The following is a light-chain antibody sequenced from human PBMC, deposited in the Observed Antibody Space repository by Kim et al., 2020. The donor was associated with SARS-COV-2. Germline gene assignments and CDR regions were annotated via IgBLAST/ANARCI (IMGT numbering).Light chain of an antibody. CDR1: HSIINW. Sequence: ASVGDRVTITCRACHSIINWLARYQQKPGKAPKLLIYKSYTLQSGVPLRFSSSGSDTEFSLTIGSLQPDDFVTYYCQQYNNYPWTFGQGTKVDIK. CDR3: QQYNNYPWT. CDR2: KSY. V-gene: IGKV1-5*03. J-gene: IGKJ1*01.